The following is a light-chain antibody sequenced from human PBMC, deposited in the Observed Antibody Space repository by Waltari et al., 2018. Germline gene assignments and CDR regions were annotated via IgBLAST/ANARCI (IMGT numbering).Light chain of an antibody. CDR1: KLGNQF. V-gene: IGLV3-1*01. CDR2: QDN. CDR3: QAPDNSAFVV. Sequence: SYELTQPPSVSVSPGQTASISCSGDKLGNQFASWYQQTLGQSPVLIIYQDNKRPSGIPDRFPGSKSGNPATLTISATQAMDEADSYCQAPDNSAFVVFGGGTKLTVL. J-gene: IGLJ2*01.